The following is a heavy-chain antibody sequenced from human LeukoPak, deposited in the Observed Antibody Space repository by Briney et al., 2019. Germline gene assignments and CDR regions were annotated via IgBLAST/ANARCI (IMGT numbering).Heavy chain of an antibody. CDR2: ISGSGGST. V-gene: IGHV3-23*01. D-gene: IGHD1-26*01. J-gene: IGHJ4*02. Sequence: PGGSLRLSCAASGFTFSSYAMSWVRQAPGKGLEWVSAISGSGGSTYYADSVKGRFTISRDNSKNTLYLQMNSLRAEDTAVYYCAKGALIVGARSYYFDYWGQGTLVTVSS. CDR3: AKGALIVGARSYYFDY. CDR1: GFTFSSYA.